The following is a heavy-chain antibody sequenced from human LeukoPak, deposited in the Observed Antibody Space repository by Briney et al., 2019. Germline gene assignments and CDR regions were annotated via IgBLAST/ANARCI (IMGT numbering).Heavy chain of an antibody. Sequence: PSETLSLTCAVSGYSISSGYYWGWIRQPPGEGLEWIGSIYHSGSTYYNPSLKSRVTISVDTSKNQFSLKLSSVTAADTAVYYCARVPIIVVVPAAFDYWGQGALVTVSS. V-gene: IGHV4-38-2*01. J-gene: IGHJ4*02. CDR2: IYHSGST. CDR3: ARVPIIVVVPAAFDY. CDR1: GYSISSGYY. D-gene: IGHD2-2*01.